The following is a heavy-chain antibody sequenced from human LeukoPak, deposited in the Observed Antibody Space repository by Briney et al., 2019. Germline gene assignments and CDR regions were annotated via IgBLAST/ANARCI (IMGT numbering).Heavy chain of an antibody. CDR3: AREVRDRDWNYAFDY. CDR1: GFSFTDYA. D-gene: IGHD1-7*01. Sequence: ASVKVSCKASGFSFTDYAIHWVRQAPGQRLEWMGWINAYNGNTKYSQEFQGRVTITRDTSASTAYMELSSLRSDDMSVYYCAREVRDRDWNYAFDYWGQGTLVTVSS. CDR2: INAYNGNT. J-gene: IGHJ4*02. V-gene: IGHV1-3*03.